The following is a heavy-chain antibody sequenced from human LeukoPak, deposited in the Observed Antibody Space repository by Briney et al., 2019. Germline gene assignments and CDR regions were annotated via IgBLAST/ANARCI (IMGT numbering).Heavy chain of an antibody. D-gene: IGHD1-1*01. V-gene: IGHV4-34*01. CDR2: INHSGST. Sequence: SETLSLTCAVYGGSFSGYYWSRIRQPPGKGLEWIGEINHSGSTNYNPSLKSRVTISVDTSKNQFSLKLSSVTAADTAVYYCARKSQRRRLNWFDPWGQGTLVTVSS. J-gene: IGHJ5*02. CDR1: GGSFSGYY. CDR3: ARKSQRRRLNWFDP.